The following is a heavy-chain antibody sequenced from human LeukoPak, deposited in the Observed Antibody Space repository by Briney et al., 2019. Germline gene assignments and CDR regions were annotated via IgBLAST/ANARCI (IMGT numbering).Heavy chain of an antibody. D-gene: IGHD3-22*01. CDR3: ARRGPESSGYYFDD. V-gene: IGHV4-39*01. CDR1: GGSISSSSYY. J-gene: IGHJ4*02. CDR2: IYYSGST. Sequence: SETLSLTCTVSGGSISSSSYYWGWIRQPPGKGLEWIGSIYYSGSTYYNPSLKSRVTISVDTSKNQFSLKLSSVTAADTAVYYCARRGPESSGYYFDDWGQGTLVTVSS.